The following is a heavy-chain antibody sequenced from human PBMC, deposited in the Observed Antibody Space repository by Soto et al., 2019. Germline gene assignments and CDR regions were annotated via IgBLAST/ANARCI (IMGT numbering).Heavy chain of an antibody. CDR3: ARESEDLTSNFDY. J-gene: IGHJ4*02. CDR2: ISSTTNYI. CDR1: GFTFTRYS. Sequence: GGSLRHSCAASGFTFTRYSMNWVRQAPGKGLEWVSSISSTTNYIYYGDSMKGRFTISRDNAKNSLYLEMNSLRAEDTAVYYCARESEDLTSNFDYWGQGTLVTVSS. V-gene: IGHV3-21*06.